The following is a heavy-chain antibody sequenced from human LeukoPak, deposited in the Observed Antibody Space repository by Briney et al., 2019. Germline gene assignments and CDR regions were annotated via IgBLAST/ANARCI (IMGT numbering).Heavy chain of an antibody. D-gene: IGHD3-3*01. Sequence: PSETLSLTCSVSGGSITDHYWSWIRQPPGKGLEWIGEINHSGSTNYNPSLKSRVTISVDTSKNQFSLKLSSVTAADTAVYYCASSDFWSGYPEDVWGQGTTVTVSS. J-gene: IGHJ6*02. V-gene: IGHV4-34*01. CDR3: ASSDFWSGYPEDV. CDR2: INHSGST. CDR1: GGSITDHY.